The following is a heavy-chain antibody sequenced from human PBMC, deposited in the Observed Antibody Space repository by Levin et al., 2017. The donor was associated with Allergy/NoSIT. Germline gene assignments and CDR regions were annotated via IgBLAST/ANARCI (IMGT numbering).Heavy chain of an antibody. CDR3: ARDLYGSGTYWGVLGY. CDR1: GFTFNSYS. V-gene: IGHV3-48*02. D-gene: IGHD3-10*01. Sequence: GGSLRLSCAASGFTFNSYSMSWVRQAPGKGLEWVAYINSGSTTIYYGDSVKGRFTISRDDAKNSVYLQMNSLRDEDTAVYWCARDLYGSGTYWGVLGYWVQGTLVTVSS. CDR2: INSGSTTI. J-gene: IGHJ4*02.